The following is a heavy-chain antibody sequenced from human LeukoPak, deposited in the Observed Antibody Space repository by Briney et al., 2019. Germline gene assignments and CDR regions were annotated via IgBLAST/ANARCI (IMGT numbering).Heavy chain of an antibody. CDR2: IKQDESEK. CDR1: KVTFNEFW. CDR3: AKDLTTVTSQGDY. Sequence: PGGSLRLSCAASKVTFNEFWMSWFRQAPGKGLEWVANIKQDESEKNYVDSVKGRFTMSIDNAKNSFYLHMNSLRAEDTAIYYCAKDLTTVTSQGDYWGQGTVVTVSS. V-gene: IGHV3-7*01. J-gene: IGHJ4*02. D-gene: IGHD4-17*01.